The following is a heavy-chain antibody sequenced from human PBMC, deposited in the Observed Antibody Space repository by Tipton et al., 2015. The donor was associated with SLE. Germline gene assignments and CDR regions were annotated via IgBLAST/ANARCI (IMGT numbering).Heavy chain of an antibody. CDR2: IYYSGST. CDR3: AREGAARYDAFDI. CDR1: GGSISSGGYY. V-gene: IGHV4-31*03. Sequence: TLSLTCTVSGGSISSGGYYWSWIRQHPGKGLEWIGYIYYSGSTYYNPSLKSRVTISVDTSKNQFSLKLSSVTAADTAVYYCAREGAARYDAFDIWGQGTMVTVSS. D-gene: IGHD6-6*01. J-gene: IGHJ3*02.